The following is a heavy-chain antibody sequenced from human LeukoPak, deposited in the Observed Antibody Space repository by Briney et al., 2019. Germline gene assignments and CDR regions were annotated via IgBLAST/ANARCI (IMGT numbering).Heavy chain of an antibody. CDR2: IYYSGST. J-gene: IGHJ3*02. CDR1: GGSISTNNHY. Sequence: PPETLSVTCTVSGGSISTNNHYWGWIRQPPGKGLEWLGNIYYSGSTDYNPSHKSRVTISVDTSENHFSLKVTSVTAADTAVYYCARWRHGYNSVDAFDIWGQGVMVTVSS. D-gene: IGHD5-24*01. CDR3: ARWRHGYNSVDAFDI. V-gene: IGHV4-39*01.